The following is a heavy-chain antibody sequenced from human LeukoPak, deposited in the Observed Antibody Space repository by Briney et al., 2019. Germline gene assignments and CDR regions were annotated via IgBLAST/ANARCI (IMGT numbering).Heavy chain of an antibody. J-gene: IGHJ5*02. CDR3: ARRGYCSGGSCYAGLNWFDP. V-gene: IGHV4-30-4*01. Sequence: PSQTLSLTCTVSGGSISSGDHYWSWICQPPGKGLEWIGHIYYSGSTYYNPSLKSRVTISVDTSKNQFSLKLSSVSAADTAVYYCARRGYCSGGSCYAGLNWFDPWGQGTLVTVSS. D-gene: IGHD2-15*01. CDR1: GGSISSGDHY. CDR2: IYYSGST.